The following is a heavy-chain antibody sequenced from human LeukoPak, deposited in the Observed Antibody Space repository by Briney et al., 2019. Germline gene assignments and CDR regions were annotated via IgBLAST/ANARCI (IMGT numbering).Heavy chain of an antibody. Sequence: GASVKVSCKASGYTFTSYGISWVRQAPGQGLEWMGWISAYNGNTNYAQKLQGRVTMTTDTSTSTAYMELRSPRSDDTAVYYCARVIWYSSSWYGDYWGQGTLVTVSS. CDR3: ARVIWYSSSWYGDY. CDR2: ISAYNGNT. CDR1: GYTFTSYG. V-gene: IGHV1-18*04. D-gene: IGHD6-13*01. J-gene: IGHJ4*02.